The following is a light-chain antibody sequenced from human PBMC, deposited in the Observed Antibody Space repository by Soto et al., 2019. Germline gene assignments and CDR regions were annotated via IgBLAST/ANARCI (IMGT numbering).Light chain of an antibody. CDR3: QQRSSWPIT. J-gene: IGKJ5*01. CDR1: QSVISD. Sequence: EIVLTQSPATLSLSPGERATLSCRASQSVISDLAWYQQKPGQAPRLLIFDASNRANGIPARFSGSGSRTDFTLTIGSLEPEDFAVYYCQQRSSWPITFGQGTRLEIK. V-gene: IGKV3-11*01. CDR2: DAS.